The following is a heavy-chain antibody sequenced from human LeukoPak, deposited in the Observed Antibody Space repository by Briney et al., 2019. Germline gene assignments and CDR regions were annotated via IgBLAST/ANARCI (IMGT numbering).Heavy chain of an antibody. J-gene: IGHJ4*02. Sequence: ASVKVSCKASGYTFTSYDINWVRQATGQGLEWMGWMNPNSGNTGYAQKFQGRVTMTRNTSISTAYMELSSLRSEDTAVYYCARGPRPLRVVAATGPFGYWGQGTLVTVSS. CDR2: MNPNSGNT. V-gene: IGHV1-8*01. D-gene: IGHD2-15*01. CDR1: GYTFTSYD. CDR3: ARGPRPLRVVAATGPFGY.